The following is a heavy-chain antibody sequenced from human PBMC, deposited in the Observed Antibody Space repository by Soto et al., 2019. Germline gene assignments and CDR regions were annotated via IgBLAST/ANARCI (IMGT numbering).Heavy chain of an antibody. V-gene: IGHV3-30*18. CDR1: GFTFSSYG. CDR3: AKDSKGSHCAHLEWLLPGDCAVLNPPDY. D-gene: IGHD3-3*01. Sequence: GGSLRLSCAASGFTFSSYGMHWVRQAPGKGLEWVAVISYDGSNKYYADSVKGRFTISRDNSKNTLYLQMNSLRAEDTAVYYCAKDSKGSHCAHLEWLLPGDCAVLNPPDYWGQGTLVTVSS. J-gene: IGHJ4*02. CDR2: ISYDGSNK.